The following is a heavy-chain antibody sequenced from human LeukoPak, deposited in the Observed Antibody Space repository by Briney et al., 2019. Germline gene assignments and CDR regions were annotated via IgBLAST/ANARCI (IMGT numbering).Heavy chain of an antibody. CDR2: INAGDGNI. D-gene: IGHD4-17*01. CDR3: ARAIPDYGDYYYIDY. V-gene: IGHV1-3*03. Sequence: ASVKVSCKASGYTFTNYALHWVRQAPGQRLEWMGWINAGDGNIKYSQDFQGRVTITRDTSASTAYMELSSLRSEDMAVYYCARAIPDYGDYYYIDYWGQGTLVTVSS. J-gene: IGHJ4*02. CDR1: GYTFTNYA.